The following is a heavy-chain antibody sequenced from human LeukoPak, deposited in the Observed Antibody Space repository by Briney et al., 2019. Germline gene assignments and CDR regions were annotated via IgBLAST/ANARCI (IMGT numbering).Heavy chain of an antibody. CDR1: GGSISSSSYY. J-gene: IGHJ4*02. CDR3: ARDGGYDSSGYYVTAGESFDY. D-gene: IGHD3-22*01. Sequence: SETLSLTCTVSGGSISSSSYYWGWIRQPPGKGLEWIGSIYYSGSTYYNPSLKSRVTISVDTSKNQSSLKLSSVTAADTAVYYCARDGGYDSSGYYVTAGESFDYWGQGTLVTVSS. V-gene: IGHV4-39*07. CDR2: IYYSGST.